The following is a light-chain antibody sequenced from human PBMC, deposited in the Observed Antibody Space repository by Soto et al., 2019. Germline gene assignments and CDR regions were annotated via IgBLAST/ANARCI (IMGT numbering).Light chain of an antibody. V-gene: IGKV3-20*01. J-gene: IGKJ1*01. CDR2: GAS. Sequence: DSVLTQSPGTPSLSPGERATLSCRVSQTIDSTYLAWYQQKPGQAPRLLIYGASSRATGIPDRFSGSGPGADFTLTISRLEPEDFAVYFCQQYGTLVTFGQGTKVDIK. CDR1: QTIDSTY. CDR3: QQYGTLVT.